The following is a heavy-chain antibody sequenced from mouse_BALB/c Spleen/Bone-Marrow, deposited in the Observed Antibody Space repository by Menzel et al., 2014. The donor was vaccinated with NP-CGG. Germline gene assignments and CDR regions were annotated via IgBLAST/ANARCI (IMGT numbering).Heavy chain of an antibody. Sequence: QVQLQQSGAELVRPGSSVKISCKASGYAFSNYWMNWVKQRPGQGLEWIGQIYPGDGDTNYNGKFKGKATLTADKSSSTAYMQLSSLTSEDSAVYFCARCDGYSYYFDYWGQGTTLTVSS. J-gene: IGHJ2*01. D-gene: IGHD2-3*01. V-gene: IGHV1-80*01. CDR1: GYAFSNYW. CDR3: ARCDGYSYYFDY. CDR2: IYPGDGDT.